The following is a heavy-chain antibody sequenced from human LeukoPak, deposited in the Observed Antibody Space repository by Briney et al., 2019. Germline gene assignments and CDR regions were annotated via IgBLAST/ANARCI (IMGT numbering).Heavy chain of an antibody. CDR1: GYTFNIYA. J-gene: IGHJ4*02. CDR3: ARPAGTGLFPFDY. D-gene: IGHD3-22*01. V-gene: IGHV1-18*01. Sequence: ASVKVSCKASGYTFNIYAMNWVRQAPGQGLELVGWISAYNGNTNYAQKVQGRVTMTTDTSTCKAYMELRSLRSDDEGADFCARPAGTGLFPFDYWGQGPLVTASS. CDR2: ISAYNGNT.